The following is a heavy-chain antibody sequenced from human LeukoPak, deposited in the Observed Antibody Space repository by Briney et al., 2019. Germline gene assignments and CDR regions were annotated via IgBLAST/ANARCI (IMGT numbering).Heavy chain of an antibody. CDR1: GFTFSSYA. D-gene: IGHD2-8*01. CDR3: ARAPSDGLPLDY. J-gene: IGHJ4*02. V-gene: IGHV3-30-3*01. CDR2: ISYDGSNK. Sequence: PGRSLRLSCAASGFTFSSYAMHWVRQAPGKGLEWVAVISYDGSNKYYADSVKGRFTISRDDSKNTLYLQMNSLRAEDTAVYYCARAPSDGLPLDYWGQGTLVTVSP.